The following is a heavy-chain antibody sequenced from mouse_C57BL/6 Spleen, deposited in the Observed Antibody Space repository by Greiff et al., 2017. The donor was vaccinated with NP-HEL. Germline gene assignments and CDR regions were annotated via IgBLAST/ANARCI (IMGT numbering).Heavy chain of an antibody. CDR2: IHPNSGST. CDR1: GYTFTSYW. D-gene: IGHD2-3*01. CDR3: ARSFYDGYYLRFAY. V-gene: IGHV1-64*01. Sequence: QVQLQQPGAELVKPGASVKLSCKASGYTFTSYWMHWVKQRPGQGLEWIGLIHPNSGSTNYNEKFKSKATLTVDKSSSTAYMQLSSLTSEDSAVYYCARSFYDGYYLRFAYWGQGTLVTVSA. J-gene: IGHJ3*01.